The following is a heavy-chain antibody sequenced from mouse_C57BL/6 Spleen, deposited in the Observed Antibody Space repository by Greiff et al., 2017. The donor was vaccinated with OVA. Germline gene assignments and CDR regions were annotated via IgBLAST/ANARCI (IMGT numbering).Heavy chain of an antibody. Sequence: VQLKESGPELVKPGASVKISCKASGYSFTGYYMNWVKQSPEKSLEWIGEINPSTGGTTYNQKFKAKATLTVDKSSSTAYMQLKSLTSEDSAVYYCARRDYGNYDWYFDVWGTGTTVTVSS. V-gene: IGHV1-42*01. CDR2: INPSTGGT. J-gene: IGHJ1*03. D-gene: IGHD2-1*01. CDR1: GYSFTGYY. CDR3: ARRDYGNYDWYFDV.